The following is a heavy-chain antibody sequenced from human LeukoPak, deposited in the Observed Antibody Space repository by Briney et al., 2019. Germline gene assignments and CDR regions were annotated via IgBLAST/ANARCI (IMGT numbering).Heavy chain of an antibody. J-gene: IGHJ4*02. D-gene: IGHD3-22*01. CDR3: ARDTYYYDSDNYYRFDY. Sequence: PSETLSLTCTVSGGSISSYYWSWIRQPAGKGLEWIGRIHTSGSTNYNPSLKSRVTTSVDTSKNQFSLKLRSVTAADTAVYYCARDTYYYDSDNYYRFDYWGQGTLVTVSS. CDR1: GGSISSYY. CDR2: IHTSGST. V-gene: IGHV4-4*07.